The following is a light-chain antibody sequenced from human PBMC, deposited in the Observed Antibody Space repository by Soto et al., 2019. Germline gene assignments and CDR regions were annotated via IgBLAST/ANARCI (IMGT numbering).Light chain of an antibody. CDR1: QSVLYSSNNKIY. CDR3: QQYYTVPVT. CDR2: WAS. V-gene: IGKV4-1*01. Sequence: DIVMTQSPDSLAVSLGERATINCESSQSVLYSSNNKIYLAWYQQKPGQPPRLLIYWASTRESGVPDRFSGSGSGTDFTLTITSLQAEDVAVYYCQQYYTVPVTFGGGTKVVIK. J-gene: IGKJ4*01.